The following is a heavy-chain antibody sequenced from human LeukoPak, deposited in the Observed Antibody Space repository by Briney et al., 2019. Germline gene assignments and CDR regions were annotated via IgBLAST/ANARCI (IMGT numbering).Heavy chain of an antibody. Sequence: ASVKVSCKASGYTFTDYGISWVRQAPGQGLEWMGWINPNSGGTNYAQKFQGRVTMTRDTSISTAYMELSRLRSDDTAVYYCARDSVYYDSSFQIDYWGQGTLVTVSS. CDR1: GYTFTDYG. CDR3: ARDSVYYDSSFQIDY. J-gene: IGHJ4*02. D-gene: IGHD3-22*01. CDR2: INPNSGGT. V-gene: IGHV1-2*02.